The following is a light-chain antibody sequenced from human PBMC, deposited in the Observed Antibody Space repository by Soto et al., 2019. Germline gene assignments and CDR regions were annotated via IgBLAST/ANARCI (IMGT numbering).Light chain of an antibody. CDR3: SSYVSRGYV. CDR2: VVS. CDR1: GSDVGGYKY. V-gene: IGLV2-14*03. J-gene: IGLJ1*01. Sequence: QSVLTQPASVSGSPGQSITISCSGTGSDVGGYKYVSWYQQHPGKAPKVLIFVVSNRPSGFFIRFSGSKSGNTASLTFSGLQAEDEADYYCSSYVSRGYVFGAGTKVTVL.